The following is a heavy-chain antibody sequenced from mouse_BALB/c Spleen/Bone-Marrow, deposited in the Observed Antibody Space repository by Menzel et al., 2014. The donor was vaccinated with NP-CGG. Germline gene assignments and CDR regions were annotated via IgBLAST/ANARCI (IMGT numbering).Heavy chain of an antibody. CDR1: GYSFTGYN. V-gene: IGHV1-39*01. CDR3: ARMDYYGH. D-gene: IGHD1-2*01. J-gene: IGHJ3*01. CDR2: IDPSYGGT. Sequence: VQLQQSGPELEKPGASVKISCKASGYSFTGYNMNWVKQSNGKSLEWIGNIDPSYGGTSYNQKFKGKATLTVDKSSNTAYMQLKSLTSEDSAVYYCARMDYYGHWGQGTLVTVSA.